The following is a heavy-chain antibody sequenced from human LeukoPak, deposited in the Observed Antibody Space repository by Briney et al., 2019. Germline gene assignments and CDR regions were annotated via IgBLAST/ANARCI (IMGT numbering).Heavy chain of an antibody. J-gene: IGHJ6*02. CDR1: GFTFSSYG. V-gene: IGHV3-30*18. D-gene: IGHD3-10*01. CDR2: ISYDGSNK. Sequence: GGSLRLSCAASGFTFSSYGMHWVRQAPGKGLEWVAVISYDGSNKYYADSVKGRFTISRDNSKNTLYLQMNSLRAEDTAVYYCAKGGGSGRSPYYYYYGMDVWGQGTTVTVSS. CDR3: AKGGGSGRSPYYYYYGMDV.